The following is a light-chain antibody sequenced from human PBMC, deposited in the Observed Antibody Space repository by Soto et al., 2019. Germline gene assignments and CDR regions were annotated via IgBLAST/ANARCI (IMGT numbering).Light chain of an antibody. J-gene: IGLJ2*01. V-gene: IGLV7-46*01. CDR2: DTS. Sequence: AVVTQAPSLTVSPGGPVTLTCGSSTGAVTSGHYPYWFQQKPGQAPRTLIYDTSNKHSWTPARFSGSLLGGKAALTLSGAQPEDEAEYYCLLSYSGARVVFGGGTKLTVL. CDR3: LLSYSGARVV. CDR1: TGAVTSGHY.